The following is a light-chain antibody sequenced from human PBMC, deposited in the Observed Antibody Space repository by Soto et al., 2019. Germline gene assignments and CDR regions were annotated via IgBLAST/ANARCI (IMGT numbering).Light chain of an antibody. V-gene: IGLV7-43*01. CDR3: LLYYGDAVV. CDR1: TGPVTSDYY. Sequence: QAVVTQEPSLTVSPGGTGTLTCSSSTGPVTSDYYPNWFQQKPGQAPRALIYSTTKKHAWTPARFSGSLLVGKAALTLSGGQPEDEAVYYGLLYYGDAVVFGGGTKRTVL. J-gene: IGLJ2*01. CDR2: STT.